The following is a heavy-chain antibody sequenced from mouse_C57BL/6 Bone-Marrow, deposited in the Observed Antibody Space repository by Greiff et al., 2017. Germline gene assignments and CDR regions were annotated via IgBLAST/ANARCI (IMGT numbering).Heavy chain of an antibody. CDR2: IYPGDGDT. J-gene: IGHJ3*01. Sequence: VQLVESGAELVKPGASVKISCKASGYAFSSYWMNWVKQRPGKGLEWIGQIYPGDGDTNYNGKFKGKATLTADKSSSTAYMQLSSLTSEDSAVYFCARAGYGRAWFAYWGQGTLVTVSA. CDR3: ARAGYGRAWFAY. V-gene: IGHV1-80*01. D-gene: IGHD2-10*02. CDR1: GYAFSSYW.